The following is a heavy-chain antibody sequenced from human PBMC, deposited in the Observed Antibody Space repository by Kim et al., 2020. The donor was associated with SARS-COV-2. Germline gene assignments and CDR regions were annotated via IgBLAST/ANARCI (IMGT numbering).Heavy chain of an antibody. CDR3: ARGTFSSNWSLRELRFDP. V-gene: IGHV3-13*04. CDR2: IGTTGDT. CDR1: GFTFSNYD. J-gene: IGHJ5*02. D-gene: IGHD6-13*01. Sequence: GGSLRLSCAASGFTFSNYDMHWVRQATGKGLEWVSTIGTTGDTYFPGSLQGRFTIFRDDAQNSLYIQMSRLSAGDTAVYYCARGTFSSNWSLRELRFDP.